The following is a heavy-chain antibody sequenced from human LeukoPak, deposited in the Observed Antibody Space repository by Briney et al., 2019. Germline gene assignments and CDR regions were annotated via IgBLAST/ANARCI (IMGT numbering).Heavy chain of an antibody. CDR1: GYTFTDYY. CDR3: ARVPLLNIAVAGFDY. D-gene: IGHD6-19*01. J-gene: IGHJ4*02. Sequence: ASVKVSCKAAGYTFTDYYMHWVRQAPGQGLEWTGWINPNSGATNYAQKFLGRVTMTRDTSITTAYMELSRLISDDTAVYYCARVPLLNIAVAGFDYWGQGTLVTVSS. V-gene: IGHV1-2*02. CDR2: INPNSGAT.